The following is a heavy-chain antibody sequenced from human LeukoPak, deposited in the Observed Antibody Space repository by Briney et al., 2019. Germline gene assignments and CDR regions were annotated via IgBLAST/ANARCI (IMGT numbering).Heavy chain of an antibody. CDR2: IYTSGST. Sequence: PSETLSLTCTVSGGSISSYYWSWIRQPPGKGLEWIGYIYTSGSTNYNPSLKSRVTISVDTSKNQFSLKLSSVTAADTAVYYCASLGITGTTGRPGDYWGQGTLVTVSS. J-gene: IGHJ4*02. CDR3: ASLGITGTTGRPGDY. V-gene: IGHV4-4*09. CDR1: GGSISSYY. D-gene: IGHD1-7*01.